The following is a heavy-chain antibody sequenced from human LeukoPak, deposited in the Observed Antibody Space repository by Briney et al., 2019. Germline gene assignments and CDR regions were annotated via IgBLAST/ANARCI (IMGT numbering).Heavy chain of an antibody. CDR3: ARRSTYSSSWNALDI. CDR1: GYSISSGYY. J-gene: IGHJ3*02. D-gene: IGHD6-13*01. V-gene: IGHV4-38-2*01. Sequence: SETLSLTCAVSGYSISSGYYWGWIRQPPGKGLEWIGTIYHSGSTYYNPSLKSRVTISVDTSKNQFSLRLSSVTAADTAVYYCARRSTYSSSWNALDIWGQGTMVTVSS. CDR2: IYHSGST.